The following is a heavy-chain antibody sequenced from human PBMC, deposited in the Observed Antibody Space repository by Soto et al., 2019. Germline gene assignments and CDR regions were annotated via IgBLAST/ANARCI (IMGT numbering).Heavy chain of an antibody. CDR3: ARVGYSSGWYEAGTWSGYYYYMDV. CDR2: ISAYNGNT. V-gene: IGHV1-18*01. Sequence: ASVKVSCKASGYTFTSYGISWVRQAPGQGLEWMGWISAYNGNTNYAQKLQGRVTMTTDTSTSTAYMGLRSLRSDDTAVYYCARVGYSSGWYEAGTWSGYYYYMDVWGKGTTVTVSS. J-gene: IGHJ6*03. D-gene: IGHD6-19*01. CDR1: GYTFTSYG.